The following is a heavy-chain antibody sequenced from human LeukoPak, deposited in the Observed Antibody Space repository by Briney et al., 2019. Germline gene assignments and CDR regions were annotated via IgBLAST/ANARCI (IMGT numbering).Heavy chain of an antibody. CDR2: IYPGDSGT. J-gene: IGHJ4*02. D-gene: IGHD3-22*01. CDR1: GYRFTSYW. CDR3: ATYDTSSYFLDY. Sequence: GESLKISCKGSGYRFTSYWVVWVRQMPGKGLEWMGIIYPGDSGTRYSPSFQGQVTISADKSISTAYLQWSSLKASDTAMYYCATYDTSSYFLDYWGQGTLVTVSS. V-gene: IGHV5-51*01.